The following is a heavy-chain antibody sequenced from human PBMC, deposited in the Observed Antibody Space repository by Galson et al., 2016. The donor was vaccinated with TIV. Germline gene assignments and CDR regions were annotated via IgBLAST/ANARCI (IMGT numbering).Heavy chain of an antibody. D-gene: IGHD5-12*01. J-gene: IGHJ5*02. CDR3: ARMFGLDSGYDA. CDR2: IWYEGNNR. Sequence: SLRLSCATSGFTFSRYGMHWVRQAPGKGLEWVAVIWYEGNNRDYADSVKGRFTISRGNSKNTLYLHMNSLRVEDTAVYYCARMFGLDSGYDAWGQGTLVTVSS. V-gene: IGHV3-33*01. CDR1: GFTFSRYG.